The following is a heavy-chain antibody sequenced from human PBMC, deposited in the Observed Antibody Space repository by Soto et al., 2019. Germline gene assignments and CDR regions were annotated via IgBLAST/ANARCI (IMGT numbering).Heavy chain of an antibody. CDR3: ATLGSTSCYSGVGSSCMDV. Sequence: SETLSLTCAVYGGSFSGYYWSWIRQPPGKGLEWIGEINHSGSTNYNPSLKSRVTISVDTSKNQFSLKMSSVTAADTAVYYCATLGSTSCYSGVGSSCMDVWGKGTTVTVSS. CDR1: GGSFSGYY. V-gene: IGHV4-34*01. D-gene: IGHD2-2*02. CDR2: INHSGST. J-gene: IGHJ6*03.